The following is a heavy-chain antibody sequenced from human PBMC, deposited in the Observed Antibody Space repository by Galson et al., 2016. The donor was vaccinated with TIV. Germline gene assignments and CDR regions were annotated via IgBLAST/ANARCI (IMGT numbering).Heavy chain of an antibody. V-gene: IGHV1-69*10. CDR3: ATMYSNGWFEN. CDR2: IMPILGIK. CDR1: GGTLSSYA. D-gene: IGHD4-11*01. J-gene: IGHJ5*02. Sequence: SVKVSCKASGGTLSSYAISWVRQAPGQGLEWMGGIMPILGIKNYAQKFQGRVTIIADESTSTVSMELSSLRSEDTAMYYCATMYSNGWFENWGRGTLVTVSS.